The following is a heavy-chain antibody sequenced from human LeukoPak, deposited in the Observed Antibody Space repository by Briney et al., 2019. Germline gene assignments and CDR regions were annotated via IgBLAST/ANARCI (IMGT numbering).Heavy chain of an antibody. CDR1: GYTFTSYY. Sequence: RASVKVSCKASGYTFTSYYMHWVRQAPGQGLEWMGIINPSGGSTSYAQKFQGRVTMTRDTSTSTDYMELSSLRSGDTAIYYCARDHSRTEGGISFWWFDPWGQGTLVTVSS. V-gene: IGHV1-46*01. CDR2: INPSGGST. CDR3: ARDHSRTEGGISFWWFDP. D-gene: IGHD3-10*01. J-gene: IGHJ5*02.